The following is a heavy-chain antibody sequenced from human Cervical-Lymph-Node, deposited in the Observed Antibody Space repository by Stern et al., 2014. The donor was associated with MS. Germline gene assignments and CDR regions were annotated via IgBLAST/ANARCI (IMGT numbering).Heavy chain of an antibody. V-gene: IGHV1-69*01. J-gene: IGHJ6*02. D-gene: IGHD2-2*02. CDR2: IIPVFGTA. Sequence: VQLVESGAEVKKPGSSVKISCKASGGTFSVYAINWLRQAPGQGLEWLGGIIPVFGTANYVQKFQCRFTHPAEASTTSKAMQLSSLRSNDTAVYYCARDGRHSYTYALDVWGQGTTVTVSS. CDR1: GGTFSVYA. CDR3: ARDGRHSYTYALDV.